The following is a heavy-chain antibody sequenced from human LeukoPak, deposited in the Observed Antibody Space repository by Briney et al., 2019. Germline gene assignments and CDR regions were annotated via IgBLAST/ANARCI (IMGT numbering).Heavy chain of an antibody. CDR2: ISSNGGST. Sequence: PGGSLRLSCAASGFTFSSYAMHWVRQAPGKGLEYVSAISSNGGSTYYANSVKGRFTISGDNSKNTLYLQMGSLRAEDMAVYYCARDREPGIVGATGDYWGQGTLVTVSS. V-gene: IGHV3-64*01. J-gene: IGHJ4*02. D-gene: IGHD1-26*01. CDR1: GFTFSSYA. CDR3: ARDREPGIVGATGDY.